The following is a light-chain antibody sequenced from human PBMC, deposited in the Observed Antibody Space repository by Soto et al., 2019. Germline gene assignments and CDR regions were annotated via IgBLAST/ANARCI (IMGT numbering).Light chain of an antibody. CDR1: SSDIGAYDY. CDR3: FSFTTYSTHV. Sequence: QSALTQPASLSGSPGQSITISCTGTSSDIGAYDYVSWFQQHPGKAPKLMISEVNNRPSGVSNRFSGSKSGNTAYLTISGIQVEEEGEYFCFSFTTYSTHVLGTGTKVTVL. V-gene: IGLV2-14*01. CDR2: EVN. J-gene: IGLJ1*01.